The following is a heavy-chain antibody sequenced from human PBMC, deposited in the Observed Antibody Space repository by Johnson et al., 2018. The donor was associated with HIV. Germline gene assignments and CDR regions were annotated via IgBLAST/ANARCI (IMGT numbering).Heavy chain of an antibody. D-gene: IGHD1-26*01. CDR3: ARAYPLGVTLFSAFDI. CDR2: INWNDGST. CDR1: GFTFDDYG. V-gene: IGHV3-20*04. Sequence: EQLVESGGGVVRPGGSLRLSCEGSGFTFDDYGMSWVRQAPGKGLEWVSRINWNDGSTGYADSVKGRFTISRDNAKNSLTLQMNSLRAADTALYFCARAYPLGVTLFSAFDIWGQGTMVTVSS. J-gene: IGHJ3*02.